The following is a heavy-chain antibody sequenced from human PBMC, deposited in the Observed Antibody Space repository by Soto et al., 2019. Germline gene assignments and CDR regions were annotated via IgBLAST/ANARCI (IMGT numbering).Heavy chain of an antibody. D-gene: IGHD3-22*01. CDR2: FDPEDGET. Sequence: ASVKVSCKVSGYTLTELSMHWVRQAPGKGLEWMGGFDPEDGETIYAQKFQGRVTMTEDTSTDTAYMELSSLRSEDTAVYYCATIGDSSGYYYPNFGAFDIWGQGTMVTVSS. J-gene: IGHJ3*02. CDR3: ATIGDSSGYYYPNFGAFDI. CDR1: GYTLTELS. V-gene: IGHV1-24*01.